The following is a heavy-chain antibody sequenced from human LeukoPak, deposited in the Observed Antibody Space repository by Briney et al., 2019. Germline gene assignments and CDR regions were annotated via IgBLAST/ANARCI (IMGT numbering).Heavy chain of an antibody. CDR2: IYYSGST. J-gene: IGHJ3*02. CDR3: ERHSYSSSWYFADAFDI. Sequence: SETLSLTCTVSGGSISSYYWSWIRQPPGKGLEWIGYIYYSGSTNYNPSLKSRVTISVDTSKNQFSLKLSSVTAADTAVYYCERHSYSSSWYFADAFDIWGQGTMVTVSS. D-gene: IGHD6-13*01. CDR1: GGSISSYY. V-gene: IGHV4-59*01.